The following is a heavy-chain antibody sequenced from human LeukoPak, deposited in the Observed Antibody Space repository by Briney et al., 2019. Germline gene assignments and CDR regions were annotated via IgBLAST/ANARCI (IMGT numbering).Heavy chain of an antibody. CDR3: AKDPGYCSGGSCSIDY. V-gene: IGHV3-30*18. CDR2: ISYDGSNK. Sequence: PGGSLRLSCAASGFTFSSYSMNWVRQAPGKGLEWVAVISYDGSNKYYADSVKGRFTISRDNSKNTLYLQMNSLRAEDTAVYYCAKDPGYCSGGSCSIDYWGQGTLVTVSS. CDR1: GFTFSSYS. D-gene: IGHD2-15*01. J-gene: IGHJ4*02.